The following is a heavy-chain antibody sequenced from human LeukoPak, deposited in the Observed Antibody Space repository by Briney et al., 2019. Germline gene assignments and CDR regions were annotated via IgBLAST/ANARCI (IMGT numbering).Heavy chain of an antibody. Sequence: GGSLRLSCAASGFTFSSYSMNWVRQAPGKGLEWVSYISSSSSTIYYADSVKGRFTISRDNAKNSLYLQMNSLRAEDTAVYYCASLYGDRFDYWGQGTLVTVSS. V-gene: IGHV3-48*01. J-gene: IGHJ4*02. CDR1: GFTFSSYS. D-gene: IGHD4-17*01. CDR2: ISSSSSTI. CDR3: ASLYGDRFDY.